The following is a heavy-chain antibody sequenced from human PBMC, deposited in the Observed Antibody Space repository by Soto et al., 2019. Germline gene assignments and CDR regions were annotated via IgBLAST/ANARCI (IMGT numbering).Heavy chain of an antibody. J-gene: IGHJ5*02. CDR2: VHDSWGS. D-gene: IGHD3-22*01. CDR1: GGSISSYY. V-gene: IGHV4-59*08. Sequence: PSETLSLTCTVSGGSISSYYWSWIRQPPGKGLEWIGYVHDSWGSHYNPSLKSRVAISLDTSKSQFSLKLNSVTAADTALYYCARDYFDSSDYTTNWFDPWGQGTLVTVSS. CDR3: ARDYFDSSDYTTNWFDP.